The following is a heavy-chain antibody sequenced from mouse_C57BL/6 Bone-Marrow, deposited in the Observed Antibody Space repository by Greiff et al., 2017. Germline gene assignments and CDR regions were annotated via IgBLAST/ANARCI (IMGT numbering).Heavy chain of an antibody. CDR3: ARTDSSGYCWFAY. J-gene: IGHJ3*01. D-gene: IGHD3-2*02. V-gene: IGHV1-64*01. CDR2: IHPNSGST. Sequence: QVQLQQSGAELVKPGASVKLSCKASGYTFTSYWMHWVKQRPGQGLAWIGMIHPNSGSTNYNEKFKSKATLTVDKSSSTAYMQLSSLTSEDSAVYYCARTDSSGYCWFAYGGQGTLGTVSA. CDR1: GYTFTSYW.